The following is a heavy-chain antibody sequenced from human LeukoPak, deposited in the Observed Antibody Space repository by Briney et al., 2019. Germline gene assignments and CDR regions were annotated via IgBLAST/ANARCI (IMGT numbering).Heavy chain of an antibody. Sequence: SETLSLTCAVSGASVTNNNYFWGWVRQPPGKGLEWIGQIHHSGSTNYNPSLKSRVTISVGTSKNQFSLKLSSVTAADTAVYYCARALENYYGSGTYPDYWGQGTLVTVSS. J-gene: IGHJ4*02. CDR1: GASVTNNNYF. D-gene: IGHD3-10*01. CDR3: ARALENYYGSGTYPDY. CDR2: IHHSGST. V-gene: IGHV4-39*07.